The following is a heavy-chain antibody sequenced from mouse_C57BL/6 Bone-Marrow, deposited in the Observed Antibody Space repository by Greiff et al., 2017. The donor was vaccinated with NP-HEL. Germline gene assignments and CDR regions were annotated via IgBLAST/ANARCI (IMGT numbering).Heavy chain of an antibody. Sequence: VQLKQSVAELVRPGASVKLSCTASGFNIKNTYMHWVKQRPEQGLEWIGRIDPANGNTKYAPKFQGKATITADTSSNTAYLQLSSLTSEATAIYYCARGNYYGSSYGYYAMDYWGQGTSVTVSS. CDR1: GFNIKNTY. V-gene: IGHV14-3*01. D-gene: IGHD1-1*01. CDR2: IDPANGNT. J-gene: IGHJ4*01. CDR3: ARGNYYGSSYGYYAMDY.